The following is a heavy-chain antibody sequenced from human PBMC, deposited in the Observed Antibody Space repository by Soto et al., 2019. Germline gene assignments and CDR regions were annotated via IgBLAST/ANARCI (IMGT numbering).Heavy chain of an antibody. J-gene: IGHJ4*02. CDR1: GFTFSNAW. D-gene: IGHD4-17*01. Sequence: GGSLRLSCAASGFTFSNAWMSWVRQAPGKGLEWVGRIKSKTDGGTTDYAAPVKGRFTISRDDSKNTLYLQMNSLKTEDTAVYYCTTDDFEDYGLPIDYWGQGTLVTVSS. CDR2: IKSKTDGGTT. CDR3: TTDDFEDYGLPIDY. V-gene: IGHV3-15*01.